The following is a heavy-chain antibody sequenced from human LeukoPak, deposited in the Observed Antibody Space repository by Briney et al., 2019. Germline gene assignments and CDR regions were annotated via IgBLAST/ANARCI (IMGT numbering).Heavy chain of an antibody. V-gene: IGHV4-34*01. CDR2: INHSGST. Sequence: SETLSLTCAVYGGSFSGYYWSWIRQPPGKGLEWIGDINHSGSTYYNPSLKSRVTISVDTSKNQFSLKLSSVTAADTAVYYCARHSEYYDYAWGSYRSDWFDPWGQGTLVTVSS. CDR3: ARHSEYYDYAWGSYRSDWFDP. J-gene: IGHJ5*02. D-gene: IGHD3-16*02. CDR1: GGSFSGYY.